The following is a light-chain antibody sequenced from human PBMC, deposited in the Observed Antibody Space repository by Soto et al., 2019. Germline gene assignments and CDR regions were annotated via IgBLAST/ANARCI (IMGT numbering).Light chain of an antibody. CDR3: QKSDSTPWT. CDR2: AAS. J-gene: IGKJ1*01. Sequence: DIQMTQSPSTLSASVGDRVTITCRASQGISSWLAWYQQKPGKAPKLLIYAASSLQSGVPSRFSGSGSGTNFTLTISDLQPEDFTTYYCQKSDSTPWTFGQGTKVDIK. CDR1: QGISSW. V-gene: IGKV1-39*01.